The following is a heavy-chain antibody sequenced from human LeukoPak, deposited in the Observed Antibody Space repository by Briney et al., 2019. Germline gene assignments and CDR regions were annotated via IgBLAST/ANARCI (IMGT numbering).Heavy chain of an antibody. J-gene: IGHJ4*02. CDR3: VKRLTVGFGGAHCFDY. Sequence: AGGSLRLSCSASGFIFNNYAMHWVRQAPGKGLEYVSVISRNGDNTYYADSVKGRFTISRDNSENTLYLQMSSLRVEDTAIYYCVKRLTVGFGGAHCFDYWGPGTLVTVSS. CDR2: ISRNGDNT. CDR1: GFIFNNYA. V-gene: IGHV3-64D*06. D-gene: IGHD3-10*01.